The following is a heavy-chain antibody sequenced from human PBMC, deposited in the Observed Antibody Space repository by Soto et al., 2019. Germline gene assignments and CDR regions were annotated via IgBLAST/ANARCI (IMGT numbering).Heavy chain of an antibody. D-gene: IGHD3-16*01. V-gene: IGHV3-33*01. CDR2: IWYDGSNK. Sequence: GGSLRLSCAASGFTFSSYGMHWVRQAPGKGLEWVAVIWYDGSNKYYADSVKGRFTISRDNSKNTLYLQMNSLRAEDTAVYYCAREPTHLGGNPLPLLYYFDYWGQGTLVTVSS. J-gene: IGHJ4*02. CDR3: AREPTHLGGNPLPLLYYFDY. CDR1: GFTFSSYG.